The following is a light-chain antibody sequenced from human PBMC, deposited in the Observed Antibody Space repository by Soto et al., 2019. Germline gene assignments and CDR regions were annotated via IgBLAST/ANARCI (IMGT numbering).Light chain of an antibody. V-gene: IGKV1-9*01. CDR1: QGINTF. J-gene: IGKJ4*01. CDR3: QQLSRYPLT. CDR2: AAS. Sequence: IQLTQSPASLSTSVGDRVTITCRASQGINTFLAWYQQKPGKAPKLLIYAASTLQSGVPSRFSGSGSETEFSLTIRALQPEDFATYYCQQLSRYPLTFGGGTKVDIK.